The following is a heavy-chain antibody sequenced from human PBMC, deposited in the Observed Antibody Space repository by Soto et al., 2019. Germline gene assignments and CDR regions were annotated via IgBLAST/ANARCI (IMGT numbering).Heavy chain of an antibody. D-gene: IGHD1-1*01. Sequence: PSETLSLTCAVSGYSISSGLYWGWIWQPPGKGLEWIGTIYRGGITYYNPSLKSRVTISIDTSKNHFSLRLSSVTATDTAVYFCAIGNPDWFDPWGQGTLVTVS. CDR3: AIGNPDWFDP. V-gene: IGHV4-38-2*01. J-gene: IGHJ5*02. CDR1: GYSISSGLY. CDR2: IYRGGIT.